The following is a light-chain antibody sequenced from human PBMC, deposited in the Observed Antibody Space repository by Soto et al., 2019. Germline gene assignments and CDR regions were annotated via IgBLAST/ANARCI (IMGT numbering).Light chain of an antibody. V-gene: IGLV1-51*01. J-gene: IGLJ2*01. CDR2: DNN. CDR1: SSNIGNNY. Sequence: QSVLTQPPSVSAAPGQKVTISCSGSSSNIGNNYVSWYQQLPGTAPKLLIYDNNKRPSGISDRFSGSKSGTSATLGITGLQTGDEADYYCGTWYSSLSAVVFGGGTKLTVL. CDR3: GTWYSSLSAVV.